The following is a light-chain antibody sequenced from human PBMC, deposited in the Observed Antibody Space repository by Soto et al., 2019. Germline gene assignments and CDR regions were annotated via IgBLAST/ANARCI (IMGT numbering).Light chain of an antibody. J-gene: IGKJ1*01. CDR1: QSARSS. CDR3: QQYNNWPPST. V-gene: IGKV3-15*01. Sequence: EVVMTQSPATLSVSPGERATLSCKASQSARSSLGWYQQKPGQPPRLLIYGASTRATGIPARFSGSGSGTEFTLTISSLQSEDFAVYYCQQYNNWPPSTFGQGTKVDIK. CDR2: GAS.